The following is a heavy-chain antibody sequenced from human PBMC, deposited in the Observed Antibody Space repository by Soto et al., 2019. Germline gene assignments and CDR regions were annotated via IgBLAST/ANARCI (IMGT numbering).Heavy chain of an antibody. CDR1: GFSLSTSGVC. V-gene: IGHV2-70*01. J-gene: IGHJ6*02. CDR3: GLIPRDSSGYYKYYGMDV. Sequence: SGPTLVNPTQTLTLTCTFSGFSLSTSGVCVSWIRQPPGKALEWLALIDWDDDKYYSTSLKTRLTISKDTSKNQVVLTMTNMDPVDTATYYCGLIPRDSSGYYKYYGMDVWRQGTTITVSS. CDR2: IDWDDDK. D-gene: IGHD3-22*01.